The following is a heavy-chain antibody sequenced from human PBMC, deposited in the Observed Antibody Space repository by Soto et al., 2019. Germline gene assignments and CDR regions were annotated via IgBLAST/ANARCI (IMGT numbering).Heavy chain of an antibody. CDR1: GGSISSSSYY. CDR2: IYYSGST. J-gene: IGHJ4*02. Sequence: SETLSLTCTVSGGSISSSSYYWGWIRQPPGKELEWIGSIYYSGSTYYNTSLKSRVTISVDTSKNQYYLKLSSVTAADTAVYYCARLPQARFLEWPSIDYWGQGTLVTVSS. V-gene: IGHV4-39*01. D-gene: IGHD3-3*01. CDR3: ARLPQARFLEWPSIDY.